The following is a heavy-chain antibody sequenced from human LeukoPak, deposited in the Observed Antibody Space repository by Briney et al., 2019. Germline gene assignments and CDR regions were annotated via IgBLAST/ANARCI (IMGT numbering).Heavy chain of an antibody. Sequence: GGSLTLSCEAFEFTFSNYWMSWVRQAPGKGLEWVSAISGSGGSTYYADSVKGRFTISRDNSKNTLYLQMNSLRAEDTAVYYCAKLVTAIEGDYWGQGTLVTVSS. J-gene: IGHJ4*02. CDR3: AKLVTAIEGDY. D-gene: IGHD2-21*02. CDR1: EFTFSNYW. CDR2: ISGSGGST. V-gene: IGHV3-23*01.